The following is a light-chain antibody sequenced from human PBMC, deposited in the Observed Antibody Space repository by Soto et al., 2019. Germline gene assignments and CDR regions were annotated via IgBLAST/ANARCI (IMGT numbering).Light chain of an antibody. CDR1: SSDVGAYNY. V-gene: IGLV2-8*01. CDR3: SSFAGSGYHVV. J-gene: IGLJ2*01. CDR2: DVN. Sequence: QSVLTQPPAASGSPGQSVTISCTGTSSDVGAYNYVSWYQQHPGKAPKLIIYDVNKRPSGVPDRFSGSKSGNTASLTVSGLQAEDEADYSCSSFAGSGYHVVFGGGTKRTVL.